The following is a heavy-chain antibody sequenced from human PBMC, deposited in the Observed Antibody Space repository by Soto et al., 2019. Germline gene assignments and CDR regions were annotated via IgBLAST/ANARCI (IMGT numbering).Heavy chain of an antibody. D-gene: IGHD6-6*01. CDR1: GGTCSSYA. V-gene: IGHV1-69*06. CDR3: ARGGYSSSYRLDY. CDR2: IMPIIGTA. J-gene: IGHJ4*02. Sequence: QVQLVQSGAEVKKPGSSVKVSCKASGGTCSSYAINWVRQLPGQGLEWMGGIMPIIGTANYAQMFQGRVTITADKSTSTAYMELSSLRSEDTAVYYCARGGYSSSYRLDYWGQGTLVTVSS.